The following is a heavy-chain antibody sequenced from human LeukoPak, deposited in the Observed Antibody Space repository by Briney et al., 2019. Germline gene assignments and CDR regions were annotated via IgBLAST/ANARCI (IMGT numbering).Heavy chain of an antibody. CDR1: GFTFSKYW. D-gene: IGHD2-15*01. V-gene: IGHV3-7*01. J-gene: IGHJ3*01. Sequence: PGGSLRLSCAASGFTFSKYWMSWVRQAPGKGLEWVANIKRDGSEKYYVDSVRGRFTISRDNAKNSLYLQMNSLRAEDTAVYYCARAPLGRYCSGGSCYSSSGAVDFWGQGTMVTVSS. CDR2: IKRDGSEK. CDR3: ARAPLGRYCSGGSCYSSSGAVDF.